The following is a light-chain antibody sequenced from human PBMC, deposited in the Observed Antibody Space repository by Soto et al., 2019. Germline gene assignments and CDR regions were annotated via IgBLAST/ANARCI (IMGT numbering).Light chain of an antibody. CDR1: QSVRTS. J-gene: IGKJ5*01. CDR3: QQRSNWPPIT. CDR2: DAS. Sequence: IVLTQSPATLSLSPGERATFSCRASQSVRTSLAWYQHKPGQAPRLLIYDASNRATGIPARFSGSGSGTNFTLTISSLESEDFAVYYCQQRSNWPPITFRQGTRLGSK. V-gene: IGKV3-11*01.